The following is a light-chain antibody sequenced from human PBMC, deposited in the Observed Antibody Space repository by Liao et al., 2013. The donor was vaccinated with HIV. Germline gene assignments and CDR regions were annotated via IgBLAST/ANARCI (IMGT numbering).Light chain of an antibody. J-gene: IGLJ3*02. CDR3: QVWDRDTDHWV. V-gene: IGLV3-21*04. CDR1: NIGGKS. CDR2: YGS. Sequence: SYVLTQPPSVSVAPGKTARITCGGINIGGKSVHWYQLKPGQAPVLVIYYGSDRPSGIPERFSGSNSGSTATLTISRVEAGNEADYFCQVWDRDTDHWVFGGGTKLTVL.